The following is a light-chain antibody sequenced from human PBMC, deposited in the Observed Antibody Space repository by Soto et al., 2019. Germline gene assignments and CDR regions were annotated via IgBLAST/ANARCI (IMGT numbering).Light chain of an antibody. CDR1: RSNIGNNA. CDR2: YDD. J-gene: IGLJ2*01. V-gene: IGLV1-36*01. Sequence: QSVLTQPPSVSEAPRQRVTISCSGSRSNIGNNAVNWYQQLPGKAPKLLIYYDDLVPSGVSDRFSGSKSGTSASLAISGPQSEDEADYYCATWDDSLKGVVFGGGTKLTVL. CDR3: ATWDDSLKGVV.